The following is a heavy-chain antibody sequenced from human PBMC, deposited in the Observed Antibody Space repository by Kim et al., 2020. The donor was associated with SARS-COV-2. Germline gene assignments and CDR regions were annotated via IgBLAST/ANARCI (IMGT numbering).Heavy chain of an antibody. J-gene: IGHJ4*02. D-gene: IGHD4-17*01. CDR3: AREPQYGDYFDY. CDR1: GGSVSSGSYY. V-gene: IGHV4-61*01. Sequence: SETLSLTCTVSGGSVSSGSYYWSWIRQPPGKGLEWIGYIYYSGSTNYNPSLNSRVTISVDTSKNQFSLKLSSVTAADTAVYYCAREPQYGDYFDYWGQGTLVTVSS. CDR2: IYYSGST.